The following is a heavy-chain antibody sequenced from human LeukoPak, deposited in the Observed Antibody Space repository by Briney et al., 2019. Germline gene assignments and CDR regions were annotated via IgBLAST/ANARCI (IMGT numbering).Heavy chain of an antibody. Sequence: GGSLRLSCAASGFTLSRSTMSWLRQAPGKGPGWVSAINSGGGMTPAESVKGRFTISRDDSKNTLYLQMNGLRVEDTAVYYCAKGLDDPGSYRPFDYWGQGTLVTVSS. J-gene: IGHJ4*02. CDR1: GFTLSRST. V-gene: IGHV3-23*01. D-gene: IGHD3-10*01. CDR2: INSGGGMT. CDR3: AKGLDDPGSYRPFDY.